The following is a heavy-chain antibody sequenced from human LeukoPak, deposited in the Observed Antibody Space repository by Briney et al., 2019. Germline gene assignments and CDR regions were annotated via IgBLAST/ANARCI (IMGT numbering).Heavy chain of an antibody. CDR2: IKPSSGGT. Sequence: GASVKVSCKASGYTFTDYCIHWVRQAPGQGLEWLGWIKPSSGGTHFPRKFQGRVTMTRETSITTAYMEVSSLRSDDTATYYCARMSVDRLNNYYYSLDVWGQGTAVTVSS. V-gene: IGHV1-2*02. J-gene: IGHJ6*02. CDR3: ARMSVDRLNNYYYSLDV. CDR1: GYTFTDYC. D-gene: IGHD1/OR15-1a*01.